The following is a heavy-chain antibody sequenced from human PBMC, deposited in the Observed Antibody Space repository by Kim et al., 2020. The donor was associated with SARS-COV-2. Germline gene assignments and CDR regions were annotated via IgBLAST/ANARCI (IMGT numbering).Heavy chain of an antibody. CDR3: ARVSVVITGGEY. V-gene: IGHV3-48*02. Sequence: IYYADSVKGRFTISRDNAKNSLYLQMNSLRDEDTAVYYCARVSVVITGGEYWGQGTLVTVSS. D-gene: IGHD3-22*01. CDR2: I. J-gene: IGHJ4*02.